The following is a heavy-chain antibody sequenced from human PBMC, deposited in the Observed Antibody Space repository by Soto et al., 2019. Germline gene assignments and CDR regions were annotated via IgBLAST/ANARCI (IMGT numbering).Heavy chain of an antibody. V-gene: IGHV4-34*01. D-gene: IGHD3-3*01. CDR1: GGSFSGYY. CDR2: INHSGST. Sequence: SETLSLTCAFYGGSFSGYYWSWSRQPPGKGLEWIGEINHSGSTNYNPSLKSRVTISVDTSKNQFSLKLSSVTAADTAVYYCARGRARYYDFRSAFDIWGQGPTVTV. J-gene: IGHJ3*02. CDR3: ARGRARYYDFRSAFDI.